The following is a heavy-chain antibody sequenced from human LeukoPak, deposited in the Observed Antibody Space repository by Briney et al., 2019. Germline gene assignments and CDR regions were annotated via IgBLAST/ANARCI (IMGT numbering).Heavy chain of an antibody. Sequence: SETLSLTCTVSGGSISSYYWSWIRQPPGKGLEWIGYIYYSGGTSYNPSLKSRVTISVDTSKNQFSLKLSSVTAADTAVYYCARQEVYCSSTSCYARGYSYGTFFDYWGQGTLVTVSS. J-gene: IGHJ4*02. D-gene: IGHD2-2*01. CDR3: ARQEVYCSSTSCYARGYSYGTFFDY. CDR1: GGSISSYY. V-gene: IGHV4-59*08. CDR2: IYYSGGT.